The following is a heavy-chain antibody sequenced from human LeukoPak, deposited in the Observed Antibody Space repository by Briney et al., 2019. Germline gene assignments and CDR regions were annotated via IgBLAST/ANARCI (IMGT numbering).Heavy chain of an antibody. CDR2: IYYSGST. CDR3: ARTGGTIDY. D-gene: IGHD2-8*02. V-gene: IGHV4-30-4*01. J-gene: IGHJ4*02. Sequence: SETLSLTCTVSGGSISSGDYYWSWIRQPPGKGLEWIGYIYYSGSTYYSTSLKSRVTISVDTSKNQFSLKLNSVTAADTAVYYCARTGGTIDYWGQGTLVTVSS. CDR1: GGSISSGDYY.